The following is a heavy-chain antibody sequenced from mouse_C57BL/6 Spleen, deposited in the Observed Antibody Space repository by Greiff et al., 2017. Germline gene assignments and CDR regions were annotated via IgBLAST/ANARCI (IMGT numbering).Heavy chain of an antibody. Sequence: QVQLKESGPELVKPGASVKISCKASGYAFSRSWMNWVKQRPGKGLEWIGRIYPGDGDTNYNGKFKGKATLTADKSSSTAYMQLSSLTSEDSAVYFCVEFINYAMDYWGQGTSVTVSS. D-gene: IGHD1-1*01. CDR1: GYAFSRSW. V-gene: IGHV1-82*01. CDR2: IYPGDGDT. CDR3: VEFINYAMDY. J-gene: IGHJ4*01.